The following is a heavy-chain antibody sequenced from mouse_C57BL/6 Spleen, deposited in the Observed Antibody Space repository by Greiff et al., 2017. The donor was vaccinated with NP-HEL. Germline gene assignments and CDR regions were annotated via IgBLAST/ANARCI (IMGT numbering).Heavy chain of an antibody. D-gene: IGHD2-4*01. CDR1: GFNIKDYY. CDR3: TTGDYDSWFAY. V-gene: IGHV14-1*01. CDR2: IDPEDGDT. J-gene: IGHJ3*01. Sequence: EVKLMESGAELVRPGASVKLSCTASGFNIKDYYMHWVKQRPEQGLEWIGRIDPEDGDTEYAPKFQGKATMTADTSSNTAYLQLSSLTSEDTAVYYCTTGDYDSWFAYWGQGTLVTVSA.